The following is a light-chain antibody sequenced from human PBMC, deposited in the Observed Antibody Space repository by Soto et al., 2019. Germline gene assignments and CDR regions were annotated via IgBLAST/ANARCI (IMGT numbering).Light chain of an antibody. CDR1: QGVSRK. J-gene: IGKJ4*01. V-gene: IGKV3-15*01. Sequence: DIVMTQSPATLSVAPGERVTFSCRASQGVSRKLAWYQHKPGQAPRLLISGASTGATGIPARFSASGSGTEFTITISSLQSEYCAIYYCQQYHTWPITFGGGTKVEIK. CDR3: QQYHTWPIT. CDR2: GAS.